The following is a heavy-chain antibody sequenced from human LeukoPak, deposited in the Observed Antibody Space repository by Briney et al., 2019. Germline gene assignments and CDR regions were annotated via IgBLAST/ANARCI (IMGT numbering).Heavy chain of an antibody. Sequence: SGRSLRLSCAASGFTFSSYGMNWVRQAPGKGLEWVSSISSSSSYIYYADSVKGRFTISRDNAKNSLYLQMNSLRAEDTAKYYCAKYSQLLSGYYFDFWGQGTLVTVSS. J-gene: IGHJ4*02. CDR2: ISSSSSYI. CDR1: GFTFSSYG. V-gene: IGHV3-21*04. D-gene: IGHD2-2*01. CDR3: AKYSQLLSGYYFDF.